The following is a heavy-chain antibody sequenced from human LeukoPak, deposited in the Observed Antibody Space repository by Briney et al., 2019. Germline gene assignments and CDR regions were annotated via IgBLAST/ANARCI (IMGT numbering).Heavy chain of an antibody. CDR1: GGTFSSYA. J-gene: IGHJ3*02. V-gene: IGHV1-69*06. D-gene: IGHD3-10*01. CDR3: ALWFGELSAFDI. Sequence: SVKVSCKASGGTFSSYAISWVRQAPGQGLEWMGGIIPIFGTANYAQKFQGRVTITADKSTSTAYMELSSLRSEDTAVYYRALWFGELSAFDIWGQGTMVTVSS. CDR2: IIPIFGTA.